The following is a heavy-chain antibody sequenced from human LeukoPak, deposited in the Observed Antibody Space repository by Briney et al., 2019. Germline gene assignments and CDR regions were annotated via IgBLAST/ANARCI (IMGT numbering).Heavy chain of an antibody. CDR1: GGTFSSYA. Sequence: ASVKVSCKASGGTFSSYAISWVRQAPGQGLEWMGGIIPIFGTANYAQKFQGRVTITADKSTSTAYMELSSLRSEDTAVYYCATIWGGRSYADYWGQGTLVTVSS. J-gene: IGHJ4*02. D-gene: IGHD3-16*01. CDR3: ATIWGGRSYADY. CDR2: IIPIFGTA. V-gene: IGHV1-69*06.